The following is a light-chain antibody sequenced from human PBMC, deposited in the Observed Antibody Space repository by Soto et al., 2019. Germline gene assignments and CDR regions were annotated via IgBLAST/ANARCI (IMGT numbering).Light chain of an antibody. Sequence: QSALTQPRSVSGSPGQSVTISCTGTSSDVGGYNYVSWYQHHPGKAPKLMIYDVSKRPSGVPDRFSGSKSGNTASLTISGLQAEDEADYFCCSYAGRFYVVFGGGTQLTVL. J-gene: IGLJ2*01. CDR3: CSYAGRFYVV. V-gene: IGLV2-11*01. CDR1: SSDVGGYNY. CDR2: DVS.